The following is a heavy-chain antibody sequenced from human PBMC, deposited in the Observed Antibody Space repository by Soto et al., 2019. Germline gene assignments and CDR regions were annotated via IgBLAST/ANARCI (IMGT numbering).Heavy chain of an antibody. Sequence: SETLSLTCNVSNGSLNFYYWSWIRQPAGKGLEWIGRIYTSGSTNYNPSLKSRVTMSVDTSKNQFSLKLSSVTAADTAVYYCARVADRGVFDYWGQGTLVTVSS. CDR3: ARVADRGVFDY. D-gene: IGHD3-10*01. V-gene: IGHV4-4*07. CDR2: IYTSGST. CDR1: NGSLNFYY. J-gene: IGHJ4*02.